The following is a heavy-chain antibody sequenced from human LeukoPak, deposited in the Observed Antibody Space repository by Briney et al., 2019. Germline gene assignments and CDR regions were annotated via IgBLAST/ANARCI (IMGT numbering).Heavy chain of an antibody. CDR1: GGSFSGYY. CDR2: INHSGST. Sequence: SETLSLTCAVYGGSFSGYYWSWIRQPPGKGLEWIGEINHSGSTNYNPSLKSRVTISVDTSKNQFPLKLSSVTAADTAVYYCARPYCSSTSCYDWDDYWGQGTLVTVSS. CDR3: ARPYCSSTSCYDWDDY. V-gene: IGHV4-34*01. D-gene: IGHD2-2*01. J-gene: IGHJ4*02.